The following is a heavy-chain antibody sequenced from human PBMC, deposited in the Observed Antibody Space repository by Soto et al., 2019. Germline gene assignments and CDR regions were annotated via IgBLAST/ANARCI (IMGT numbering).Heavy chain of an antibody. Sequence: SDTLSLTCTVSGGSISSIIYYWGWIRQPPGKGLEWIGSIYYSGSTYYNPSLKSRVTISVDTSKNQFSLKLSSVTAADTAVYYCASGTQSTYYDILTGYSVIWGQGTLVTVSS. CDR2: IYYSGST. CDR1: GGSISSIIYY. V-gene: IGHV4-39*01. CDR3: ASGTQSTYYDILTGYSVI. J-gene: IGHJ4*02. D-gene: IGHD3-9*01.